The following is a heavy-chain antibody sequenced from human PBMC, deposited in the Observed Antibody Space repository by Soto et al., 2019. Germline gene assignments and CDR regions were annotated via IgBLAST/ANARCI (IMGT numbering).Heavy chain of an antibody. CDR3: AKGSYDSSCYYFLYYYYGMDV. J-gene: IGHJ6*02. V-gene: IGHV3-9*01. CDR1: GFTFDDYA. CDR2: ISWNSGSI. D-gene: IGHD3-22*01. Sequence: EVQLVESGGGLVQPGRSLRLSCAASGFTFDDYAMHWVRQAPGKGLEWVSDISWNSGSIGYADSVKGRFTISRDNAKNSLYLQMNSLRAEDTALYYCAKGSYDSSCYYFLYYYYGMDVWGQGTTVTVSS.